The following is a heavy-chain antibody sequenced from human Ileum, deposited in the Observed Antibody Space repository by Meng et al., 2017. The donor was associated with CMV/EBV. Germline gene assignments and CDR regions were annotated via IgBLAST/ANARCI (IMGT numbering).Heavy chain of an antibody. Sequence: QLKRHVPDPRLRQPSEPPALTLTRTGGSLTSYSWTWIRQPAGKGLGWIGRIHPTGTTDDNPSLRSRVSMSLDKSKNQFSLKLTSVTAADTAVYYCARAAARGVPVDLWGQGTLVTVSS. CDR2: IHPTGTT. V-gene: IGHV4-4*07. CDR3: ARAAARGVPVDL. CDR1: GGSLTSYS. D-gene: IGHD3-10*01. J-gene: IGHJ5*02.